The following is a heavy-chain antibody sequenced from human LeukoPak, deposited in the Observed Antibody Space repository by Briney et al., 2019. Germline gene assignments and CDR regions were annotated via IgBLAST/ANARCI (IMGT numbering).Heavy chain of an antibody. Sequence: PGGSLRLSCAASGFTFSSNGMHWVRQAPGKGLEWVAVISYDGSNKYYADSVKGRFTISRDNSKNTLYLQMNSLRAEDTAVYYCARQKIVGATSGAFDIWGQGTMVTVSS. D-gene: IGHD1-26*01. CDR2: ISYDGSNK. V-gene: IGHV3-30*03. CDR1: GFTFSSNG. J-gene: IGHJ3*02. CDR3: ARQKIVGATSGAFDI.